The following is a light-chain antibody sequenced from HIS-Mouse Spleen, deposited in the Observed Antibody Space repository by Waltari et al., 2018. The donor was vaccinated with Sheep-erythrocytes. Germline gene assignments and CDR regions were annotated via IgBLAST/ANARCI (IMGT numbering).Light chain of an antibody. CDR1: SSDVGXYNY. V-gene: IGLV2-11*01. J-gene: IGLJ1*01. Sequence: QSALTQPRSVSGSPGQSVTISCTGTSSDVGXYNYVAWYQQHPVKAPNLMIYDVSKRPSGVPDRFSGSKSGNTASLTISGLQAEDEADYYCCSYAGSYNHVFATGTKVTVL. CDR2: DVS. CDR3: CSYAGSYNHV.